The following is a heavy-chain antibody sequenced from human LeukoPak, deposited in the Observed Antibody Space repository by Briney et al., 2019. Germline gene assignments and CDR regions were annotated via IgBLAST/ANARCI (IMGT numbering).Heavy chain of an antibody. Sequence: GGSLRLSCAASGFTFSSNAMSWVRQDPGKGLEWVSAISGSDDNTYYADSVKGRFTISRDNSKNTLYLQMNSLRAEDTAVYYCAKHQYSSGWYLNYWGQGTLVTLSS. J-gene: IGHJ4*02. CDR3: AKHQYSSGWYLNY. CDR2: ISGSDDNT. CDR1: GFTFSSNA. V-gene: IGHV3-23*01. D-gene: IGHD6-19*01.